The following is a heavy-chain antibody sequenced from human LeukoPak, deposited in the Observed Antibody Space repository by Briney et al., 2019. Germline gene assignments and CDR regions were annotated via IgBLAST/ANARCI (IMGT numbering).Heavy chain of an antibody. CDR1: GXSISSYY. J-gene: IGHJ4*02. CDR3: ARDSSGYYRIDY. D-gene: IGHD3-22*01. V-gene: IGHV4-59*08. Sequence: SETLSLTCTVSGXSISSYYWSWIRQPPGKGLEWIGYVFHSGSTNYNPSLKSRVTISVDTSKNQFSLKLTSVTAADKAVYYCARDSSGYYRIDYWGQGTLVTVSS. CDR2: VFHSGST.